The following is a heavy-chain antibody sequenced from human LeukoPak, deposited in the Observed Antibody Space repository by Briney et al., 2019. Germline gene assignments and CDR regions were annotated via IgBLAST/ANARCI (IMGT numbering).Heavy chain of an antibody. CDR2: IWYDGSNK. CDR1: GFTFSSYA. J-gene: IGHJ4*02. D-gene: IGHD5-18*01. V-gene: IGHV3-33*01. CDR3: ATSGYSYGLTYPFDY. Sequence: TGGSLRLSCAASGFTFSSYAMHWVRQAPGKGLEWVAVIWYDGSNKYYADSVKGRFTISRDNSKNTLYLQMNSLGAEDTAVYYCATSGYSYGLTYPFDYWGQGTLVTVSS.